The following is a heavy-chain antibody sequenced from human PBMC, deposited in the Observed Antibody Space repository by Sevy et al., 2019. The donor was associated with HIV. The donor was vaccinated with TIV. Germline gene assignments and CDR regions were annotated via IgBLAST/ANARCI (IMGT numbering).Heavy chain of an antibody. Sequence: GGSLRLSCVASGFTLTSYTMNWVRRAPEKGLEWVATISATGGSTDYADSVKGRFTISRDVSKGTLYLQMNSLTAEDTAIFYCAKTLQKLPFHPHYFDYWGQGTLVTVSS. J-gene: IGHJ4*02. CDR3: AKTLQKLPFHPHYFDY. V-gene: IGHV3-23*01. CDR2: ISATGGST. D-gene: IGHD2-21*02. CDR1: GFTLTSYT.